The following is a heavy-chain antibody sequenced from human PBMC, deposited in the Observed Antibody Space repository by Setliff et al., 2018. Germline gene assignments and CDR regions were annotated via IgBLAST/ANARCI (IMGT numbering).Heavy chain of an antibody. Sequence: KPSETLSLTCTVSGGSISSGGYYWSWIRQHPGKGLEWIGYIYYSRVVNYKPSLKSRVSISLDTSKNQFSLRLTSLTAADTAVYYCARGSGSFPFDYWGLGTLVTVSS. J-gene: IGHJ4*02. CDR2: IYYSRVV. CDR1: GGSISSGGYY. D-gene: IGHD1-26*01. V-gene: IGHV4-31*03. CDR3: ARGSGSFPFDY.